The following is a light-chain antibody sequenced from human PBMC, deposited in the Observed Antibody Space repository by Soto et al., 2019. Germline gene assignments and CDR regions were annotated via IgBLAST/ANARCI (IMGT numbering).Light chain of an antibody. Sequence: EIVLTQSPGTLSLSPGERATLSCRASQCVSSSYLAWYQQKPGQAPRLIIYGASDRATGIPDRFSGSGSGTDFTLTISRLEPEDFAVYYCQQYGSSPYTFGQGTKLEIK. J-gene: IGKJ2*01. V-gene: IGKV3-20*01. CDR2: GAS. CDR3: QQYGSSPYT. CDR1: QCVSSSY.